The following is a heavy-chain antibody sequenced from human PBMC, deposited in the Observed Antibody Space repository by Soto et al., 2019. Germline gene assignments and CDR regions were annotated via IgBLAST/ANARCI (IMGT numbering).Heavy chain of an antibody. V-gene: IGHV1-8*01. D-gene: IGHD3-22*01. J-gene: IGHJ4*02. CDR3: ARGGYYYDSTAYYRPFDY. CDR1: GYTFTSYD. Sequence: SLKVSCKASGYTFTSYDINWVRQATGQGLEWMGWMNPNSGNTGYAQKVQGRVTMTRSTSISTAYMELGSLRSEDTAVYYCARGGYYYDSTAYYRPFDYWGQGTLVTVSS. CDR2: MNPNSGNT.